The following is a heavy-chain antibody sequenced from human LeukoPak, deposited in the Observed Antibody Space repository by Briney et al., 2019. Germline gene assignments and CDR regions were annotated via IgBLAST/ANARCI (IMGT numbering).Heavy chain of an antibody. CDR2: INSDGSST. Sequence: GGSLRLSCAASGFTFSSYWMHWVRQAPGKGLAWVSRINSDGSSTSYADSVKGRFTISRDNAKNTLYLQMNSLRAEDTAVYYCARGRGSYFFHDAFDIWGQGTMVTVSS. V-gene: IGHV3-74*01. CDR3: ARGRGSYFFHDAFDI. D-gene: IGHD1-26*01. CDR1: GFTFSSYW. J-gene: IGHJ3*02.